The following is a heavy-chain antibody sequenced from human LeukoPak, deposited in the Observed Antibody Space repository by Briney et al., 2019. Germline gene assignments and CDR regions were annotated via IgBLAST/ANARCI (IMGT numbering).Heavy chain of an antibody. J-gene: IGHJ3*02. CDR1: GFTFSSYG. CDR2: IRYDGSNK. CDR3: AKDSLLWFGELSEAFDI. D-gene: IGHD3-10*01. V-gene: IGHV3-30*02. Sequence: GGSLRLSCAASGFTFSSYGMHWVRQAPGKGLEWVAFIRYDGSNKYYADSVKGRFTISRDNSKNTLYLQMNSLRAEDTAVYYCAKDSLLWFGELSEAFDIWGQGTMVTVSS.